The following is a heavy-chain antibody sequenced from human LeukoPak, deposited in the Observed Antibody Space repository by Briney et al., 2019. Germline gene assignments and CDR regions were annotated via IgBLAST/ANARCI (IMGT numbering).Heavy chain of an antibody. J-gene: IGHJ3*02. Sequence: PSETLSLTCAVYGGSFSGYYWSWIRQPPGKGLEWIGEINHSGSTNYNPSLKSRVTISVDTSKNQFSLKLGSVTAADTAVYCCARSGGAFDIWGQGTMVTVSS. CDR1: GGSFSGYY. CDR3: ARSGGAFDI. V-gene: IGHV4-34*01. CDR2: INHSGST. D-gene: IGHD6-25*01.